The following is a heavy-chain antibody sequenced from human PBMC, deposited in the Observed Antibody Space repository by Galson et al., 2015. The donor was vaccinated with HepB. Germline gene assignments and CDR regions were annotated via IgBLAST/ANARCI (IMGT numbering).Heavy chain of an antibody. D-gene: IGHD6-19*01. CDR2: IYWDDDK. J-gene: IGHJ4*02. CDR1: GFSLSTSGVG. Sequence: PALVKPTQTLTLTCTFSGFSLSTSGVGVGWIRQPPGKALEWLALIYWDDDKRYSPSLKSRLTITKDTSKNQVVLTMTNMDPVDTATYYCAHRVIYPDAVAGAYFDYWGQGTLVTVSS. V-gene: IGHV2-5*02. CDR3: AHRVIYPDAVAGAYFDY.